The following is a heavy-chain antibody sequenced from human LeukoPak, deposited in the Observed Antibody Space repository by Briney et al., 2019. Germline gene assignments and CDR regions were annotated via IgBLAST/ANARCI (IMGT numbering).Heavy chain of an antibody. D-gene: IGHD3-9*01. Sequence: LSLTCAVYGGSFSDYYMSWIRQAPGKGLEWVSYISSSGSTIYYADSVKGRFTISRDNAKNSLYLQMNSLRAEDTAVYYCARVEGYDILTGPPFDYWGQGTLVTVSS. V-gene: IGHV3-11*01. CDR3: ARVEGYDILTGPPFDY. CDR1: GGSFSDYY. J-gene: IGHJ4*02. CDR2: ISSSGSTI.